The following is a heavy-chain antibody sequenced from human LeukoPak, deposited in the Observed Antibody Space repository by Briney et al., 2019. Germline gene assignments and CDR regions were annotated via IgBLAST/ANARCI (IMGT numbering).Heavy chain of an antibody. D-gene: IGHD3-10*01. V-gene: IGHV4-39*01. Sequence: PSETLSLTCTVSGGPISSSSYYWGWVRQPPGKGLEWIGSVYYSGSTYYNPSLKSRVTISVDTSKTQFSLKLSSVTAADTAVYYCGVVPAAHPYYYGSGSYWMAGDFDYWGQGTLVTVSS. CDR2: VYYSGST. J-gene: IGHJ4*02. CDR3: GVVPAAHPYYYGSGSYWMAGDFDY. CDR1: GGPISSSSYY.